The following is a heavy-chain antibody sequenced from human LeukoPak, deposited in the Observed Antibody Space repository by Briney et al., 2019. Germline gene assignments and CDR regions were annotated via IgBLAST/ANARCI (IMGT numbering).Heavy chain of an antibody. D-gene: IGHD2-2*01. CDR3: ARDCSSTSCYFDY. Sequence: GASVKVSCKASGYTFTSYDINWVRQATGQGLEWMGWVNPNSGNTGYAQKFQGRVTMTRNTSISTAYMELSSLRSEDTAVYYCARDCSSTSCYFDYWGQGTLVTVSS. CDR2: VNPNSGNT. J-gene: IGHJ4*02. V-gene: IGHV1-8*01. CDR1: GYTFTSYD.